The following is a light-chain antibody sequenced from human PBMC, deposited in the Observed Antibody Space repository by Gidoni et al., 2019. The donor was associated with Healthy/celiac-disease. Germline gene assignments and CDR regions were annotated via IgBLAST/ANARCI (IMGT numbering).Light chain of an antibody. Sequence: QYALTQPASVSGSPGKSITSSCTGTSSDVGSYNLVSWYQQHPVKAPKLMIYEGSKRPSGVSNRFSGSKSGNTASLTISGLQAEDEADYYCCSYAGSSTVVFGGGTKLTVL. CDR3: CSYAGSSTVV. J-gene: IGLJ2*01. CDR2: EGS. CDR1: SSDVGSYNL. V-gene: IGLV2-23*01.